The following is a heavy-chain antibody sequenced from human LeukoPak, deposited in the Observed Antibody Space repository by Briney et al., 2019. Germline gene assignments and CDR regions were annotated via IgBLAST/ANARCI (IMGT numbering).Heavy chain of an antibody. D-gene: IGHD5-18*01. CDR1: GGSISSYY. V-gene: IGHV4-4*07. CDR2: IYTSGST. J-gene: IGHJ4*02. Sequence: SETLSLTCTVSGGSISSYYWSWIRQPAGKGLGWIGRIYTSGSTNYNPSLKSRVTMSVDTSKNQFSLKLSSVTAADTAVYYCARDVGGYNYGYSLDYWGQGTLVSVSS. CDR3: ARDVGGYNYGYSLDY.